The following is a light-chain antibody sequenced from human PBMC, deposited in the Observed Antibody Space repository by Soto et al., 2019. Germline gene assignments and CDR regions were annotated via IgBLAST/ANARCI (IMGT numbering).Light chain of an antibody. CDR2: GAS. CDR3: QVYGSSSKT. J-gene: IGKJ1*01. Sequence: EIVMTQSPATLSVSPGERATPSCRASQSVGSTVAWYQQKPGQAPRLLIYGASSRATGIPDRFSGSGSGTDFTLTISRLEPEDFAVYFCQVYGSSSKTFGQGTKVDIK. V-gene: IGKV3-20*01. CDR1: QSVGST.